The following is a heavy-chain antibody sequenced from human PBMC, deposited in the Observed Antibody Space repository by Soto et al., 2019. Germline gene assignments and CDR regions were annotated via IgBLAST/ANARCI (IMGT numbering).Heavy chain of an antibody. V-gene: IGHV1-18*01. CDR2: ISAHNGNT. CDR3: ARWRYGDY. D-gene: IGHD1-1*01. CDR1: GYAFTTYG. Sequence: QVHLVQSGAEVKKPGASVKVSCQGSGYAFTTYGITWVRQAPGQGLEWMGWISAHNGNTNSAQKLQGRVTVTRDTSTSTAYMELRSLRYDDTAVYYCARWRYGDYWGQGALVTVSS. J-gene: IGHJ4*02.